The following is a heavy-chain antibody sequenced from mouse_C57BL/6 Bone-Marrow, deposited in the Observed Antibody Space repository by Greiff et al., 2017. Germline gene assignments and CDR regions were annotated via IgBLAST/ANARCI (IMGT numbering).Heavy chain of an antibody. Sequence: DVKLVESGPELVKPGDSVKISCKASGYSFTGYFMNWVMQSHGKSLEWIGRINPYNGDTFYNQKFKGKATLTVDKSSSTAHMELRSLTSEDSAVYYCARGEYDYDDYYAMDDWGQGTSVTVSS. D-gene: IGHD2-4*01. CDR2: INPYNGDT. CDR3: ARGEYDYDDYYAMDD. V-gene: IGHV1-20*01. CDR1: GYSFTGYF. J-gene: IGHJ4*01.